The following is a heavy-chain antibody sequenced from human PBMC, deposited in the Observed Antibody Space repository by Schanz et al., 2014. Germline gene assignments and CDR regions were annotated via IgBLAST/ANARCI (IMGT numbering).Heavy chain of an antibody. D-gene: IGHD5-18*01. CDR3: TTGGRRGYSHYFYGMDV. CDR2: IKTKTDGGTT. J-gene: IGHJ6*02. CDR1: GFTSSNAW. V-gene: IGHV3-15*01. Sequence: VQLVESGGGVVQPGRSLRLSCAASGFTSSNAWMSWVRQAPGKGLEWVGRIKTKTDGGTTDYAAPVKGRFTISRDDSTNTLXLQMNSLKTEDTAVYYCTTGGRRGYSHYFYGMDVWGQGTTVTVSS.